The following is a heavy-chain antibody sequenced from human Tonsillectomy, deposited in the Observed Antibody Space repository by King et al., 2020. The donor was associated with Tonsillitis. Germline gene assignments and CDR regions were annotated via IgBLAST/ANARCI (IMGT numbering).Heavy chain of an antibody. V-gene: IGHV1-69*01. CDR2: IIPVFGTT. CDR3: SRDTLVIVPAAKDAAKDGMDV. CDR1: GGTFSTYG. J-gene: IGHJ6*02. D-gene: IGHD2-2*01. Sequence: VQLVQSGAEVKKPGSSVKVSCKASGGTFSTYGINWVRQAPGQGLEWMGHIIPVFGTTNYAQKFQGRVSITADESTGTAYMELTSLRSEDTAVYYCSRDTLVIVPAAKDAAKDGMDVWGQGTTVIVSS.